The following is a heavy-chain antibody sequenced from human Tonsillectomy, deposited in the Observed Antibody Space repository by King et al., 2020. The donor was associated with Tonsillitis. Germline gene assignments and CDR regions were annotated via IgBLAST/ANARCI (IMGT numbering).Heavy chain of an antibody. CDR1: GFTFTNYA. Sequence: VQLVESGGGLVQPGGSLRLSCAASGFTFTNYAMSWVRQAPGKGLEWGSGISGSGGSTYYADSVKGRFTISRDNSKNTLYLQMNRLRAEDTAVYYCAKDRVTTFDRIFDYWGQGTLVTVSS. D-gene: IGHD4-17*01. CDR2: ISGSGGST. CDR3: AKDRVTTFDRIFDY. V-gene: IGHV3-23*04. J-gene: IGHJ4*02.